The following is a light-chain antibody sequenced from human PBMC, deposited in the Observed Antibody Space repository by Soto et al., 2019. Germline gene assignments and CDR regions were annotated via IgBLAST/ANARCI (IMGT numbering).Light chain of an antibody. J-gene: IGLJ1*01. V-gene: IGLV2-14*01. Sequence: QSVLTQPASVSGSPGQSITISCTGTSSDVGGYNYVSWYQLHPGKAPKLMVYEVSNRPSGVSNRFSGSKPGNTASLTISGLQAEDEADYYCSSYTSSTADVFGTGTKVTVL. CDR3: SSYTSSTADV. CDR2: EVS. CDR1: SSDVGGYNY.